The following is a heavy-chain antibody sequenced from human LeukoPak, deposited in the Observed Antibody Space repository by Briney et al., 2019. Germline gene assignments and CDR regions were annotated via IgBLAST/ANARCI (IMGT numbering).Heavy chain of an antibody. J-gene: IGHJ3*02. Sequence: SETLSLTCTVSGGPIRSGDFYWSWVRQPPGKGLEWIGYIFYSGSLYYNPSLKSRLSISVDTSKNQFSLKLSSVTAADTAVYYCARYCSSTSCPNADAFDIWGQGTMVTVSS. CDR3: ARYCSSTSCPNADAFDI. CDR1: GGPIRSGDFY. V-gene: IGHV4-30-4*01. D-gene: IGHD2-2*01. CDR2: IFYSGSL.